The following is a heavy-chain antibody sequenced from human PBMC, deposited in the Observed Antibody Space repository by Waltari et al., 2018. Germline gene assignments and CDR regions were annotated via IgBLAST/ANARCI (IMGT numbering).Heavy chain of an antibody. CDR3: ARDLVHYFDY. CDR2: LNSAGHT. D-gene: IGHD3-16*01. J-gene: IGHJ4*02. Sequence: EVQLVESGGGLIQPGGSLRLSCAASGLTISANYMSWVRQAPGKGLEWVAVLNSAGHTYYADSVKGRFTISRDSSKNTLYLQMNSLRTEDTAVYYCARDLVHYFDYWGQGVMVSVSS. V-gene: IGHV3-53*01. CDR1: GLTISANY.